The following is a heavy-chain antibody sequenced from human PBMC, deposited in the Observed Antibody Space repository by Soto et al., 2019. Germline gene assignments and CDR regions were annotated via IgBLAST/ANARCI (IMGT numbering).Heavy chain of an antibody. D-gene: IGHD6-13*01. Sequence: GGSLRLSCAASGFTFSSYSMNWVRQAPGKGLEWVSSISSSSSYIYYADSVKGRFTISRDNAKNSLYLQMNSLRAEDTAVYYCARFGGVEQKLVPPTHWFDTWGQGTLVTVSS. CDR2: ISSSSSYI. CDR1: GFTFSSYS. J-gene: IGHJ5*02. CDR3: ARFGGVEQKLVPPTHWFDT. V-gene: IGHV3-21*01.